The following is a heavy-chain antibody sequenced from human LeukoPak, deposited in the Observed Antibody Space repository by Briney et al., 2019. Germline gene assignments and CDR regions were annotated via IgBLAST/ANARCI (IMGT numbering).Heavy chain of an antibody. CDR3: AAVFGSGYYYYFDY. V-gene: IGHV1-46*01. J-gene: IGHJ4*02. CDR2: INPSGGST. D-gene: IGHD3-22*01. CDR1: GYTFTSYL. Sequence: ASVKVSCKASGYTFTSYLMHWVRQAPGQGLEWMGIINPSGGSTNYAQNFQGRVTMTRDMSTSTAYMELSSLRSEDTAVYYCAAVFGSGYYYYFDYWGRGTLVTVSS.